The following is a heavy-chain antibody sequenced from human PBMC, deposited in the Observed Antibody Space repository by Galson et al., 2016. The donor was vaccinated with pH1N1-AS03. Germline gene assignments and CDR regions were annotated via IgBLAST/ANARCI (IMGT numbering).Heavy chain of an antibody. J-gene: IGHJ5*02. CDR3: ARDPYFHGDP. Sequence: SLRLSCAASGFTFKTYSMTWVRQAPGKGLEWVSSITSGSNYIYFADSVKGRFTISRDNAKNSMYLHMNSLRPEDTAMYYCARDPYFHGDPWGQGTRVTGSS. CDR1: GFTFKTYS. D-gene: IGHD3-10*01. V-gene: IGHV3-21*01. CDR2: ITSGSNYI.